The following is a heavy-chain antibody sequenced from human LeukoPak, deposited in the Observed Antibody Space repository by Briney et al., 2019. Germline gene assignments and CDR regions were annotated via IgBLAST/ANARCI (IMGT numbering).Heavy chain of an antibody. Sequence: SETLSLTCDVSGGSISSSNWWSWVRQSPEKGLEWLAEIYHSGSFNRNPSLKSRVTISVDKSKNQFSLNLTSVTAADTAVYYCATTAAAGTRLAWFDPWGQGTLVTVSS. CDR1: GGSISSSNW. J-gene: IGHJ5*02. CDR2: IYHSGSF. D-gene: IGHD6-13*01. CDR3: ATTAAAGTRLAWFDP. V-gene: IGHV4-4*02.